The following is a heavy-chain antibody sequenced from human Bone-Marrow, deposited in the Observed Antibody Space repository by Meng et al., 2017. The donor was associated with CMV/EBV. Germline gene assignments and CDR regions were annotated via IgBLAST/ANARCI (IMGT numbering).Heavy chain of an antibody. Sequence: KVSCKGSGYSFTSYWIGWVRQMPGKGLEWMGIIYPGDSDTRYSPSFQGQVTISADNSISTAYLQWSSLKASDTAMFYCARHSLWELHIDYWGQGTLVTVSS. CDR3: ARHSLWELHIDY. D-gene: IGHD1-26*01. CDR1: GYSFTSYW. V-gene: IGHV5-51*01. CDR2: IYPGDSDT. J-gene: IGHJ4*02.